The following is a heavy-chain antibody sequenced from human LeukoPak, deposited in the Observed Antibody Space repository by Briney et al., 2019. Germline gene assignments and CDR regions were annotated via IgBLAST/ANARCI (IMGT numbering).Heavy chain of an antibody. CDR3: ARSGGSWDGYYFDY. CDR2: IKQDGSEK. CDR1: GLTFSNYW. J-gene: IGHJ4*02. D-gene: IGHD1-26*01. Sequence: GGSLRLSCAASGLTFSNYWMDWVRQAPGKGLEWVANIKQDGSEKNYVDSVKGRFIISRDNAKNSLYLQMNSLRAEDTAVYYCARSGGSWDGYYFDYWGQGTLVTVSS. V-gene: IGHV3-7*01.